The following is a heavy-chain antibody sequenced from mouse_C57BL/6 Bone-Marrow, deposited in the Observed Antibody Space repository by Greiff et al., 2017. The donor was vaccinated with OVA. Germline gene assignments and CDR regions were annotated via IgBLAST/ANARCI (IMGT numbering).Heavy chain of an antibody. J-gene: IGHJ3*01. CDR2: INPGSGGT. CDR3: ARDIYYGYAWFAY. Sequence: VQLQQSGAELVRPGTSVKVSCKASGYAFTNYLIEWVKQRPGQGLEWIGVINPGSGGTNYNEKFKGKATLTADKSSSTAYMQLNSLTSEDSAVYFCARDIYYGYAWFAYWGQGTLVTVSA. V-gene: IGHV1-54*01. CDR1: GYAFTNYL. D-gene: IGHD2-2*01.